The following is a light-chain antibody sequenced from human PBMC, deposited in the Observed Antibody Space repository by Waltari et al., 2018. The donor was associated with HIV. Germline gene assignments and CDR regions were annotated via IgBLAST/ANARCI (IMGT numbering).Light chain of an antibody. CDR2: DVS. CDR3: CSYAGSNTYL. Sequence: QSALTQPASVSGFPGQSITISCTASSSDVGRYNYASWYQQHPGKAPKLLIYDVSKRPSGVSNRFSGSKSGNTASLTISGLQAEDEADYYCCSYAGSNTYLFGTGTEVTVL. V-gene: IGLV2-23*02. J-gene: IGLJ1*01. CDR1: SSDVGRYNY.